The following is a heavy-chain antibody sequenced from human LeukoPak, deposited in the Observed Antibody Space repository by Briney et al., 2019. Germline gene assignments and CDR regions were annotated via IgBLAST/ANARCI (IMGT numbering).Heavy chain of an antibody. V-gene: IGHV4-4*02. J-gene: IGHJ2*01. D-gene: IGHD4-23*01. CDR1: GGSISISNSNW. CDR2: ISHSGST. CDR3: ARDLHGGNSFTSDWYFDL. Sequence: SETLSLTCTVSGGSISISNSNWWSWVRQPPGKGLEWIGEISHSGSTNYNPSLKSRVTISVDKSMNQFSLKLSSVTAADTAVYYCARDLHGGNSFTSDWYFDLWGRGTLVTVSS.